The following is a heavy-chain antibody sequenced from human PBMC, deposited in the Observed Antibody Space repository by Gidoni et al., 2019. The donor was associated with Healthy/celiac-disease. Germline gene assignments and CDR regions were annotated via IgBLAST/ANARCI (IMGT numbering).Heavy chain of an antibody. D-gene: IGHD2-15*01. CDR2: ISSSSSYI. V-gene: IGHV3-21*01. CDR1: GFTFSSYS. Sequence: EVQLVESGGGLVKPGGSLRLSCAASGFTFSSYSMNWVRQAPGKGLEWVSSISSSSSYIYYADSLKGRFTISRDNAKNSLYLQMNSLRAEDTAVYYCARLLRGGGGFDPWGQGTLVTVSS. CDR3: ARLLRGGGGFDP. J-gene: IGHJ5*02.